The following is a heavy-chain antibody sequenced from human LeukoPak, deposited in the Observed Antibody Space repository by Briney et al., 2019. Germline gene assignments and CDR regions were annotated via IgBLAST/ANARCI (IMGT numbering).Heavy chain of an antibody. V-gene: IGHV3-30*04. D-gene: IGHD2-21*01. CDR2: ISYDGSNK. Sequence: GGSLRLSCAASGFTFSSYAMHWVRQAPGKGLEWVAVISYDGSNKYYADSVKGRFTISRDNSKNTLYLQMNSLRAEDTAAYYCARGVVVLAFDIWGQGTMVTVSS. CDR1: GFTFSSYA. CDR3: ARGVVVLAFDI. J-gene: IGHJ3*02.